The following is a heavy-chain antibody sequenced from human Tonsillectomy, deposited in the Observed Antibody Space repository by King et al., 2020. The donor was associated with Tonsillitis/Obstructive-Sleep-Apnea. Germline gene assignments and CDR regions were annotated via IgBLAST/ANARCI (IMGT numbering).Heavy chain of an antibody. CDR2: ISGSGGST. D-gene: IGHD1-26*01. V-gene: IGHV3-23*04. CDR3: ARVWELLTYFDY. CDR1: GFTFSSYA. J-gene: IGHJ4*02. Sequence: VQLVESGGGLVQPGGSLRLSCAASGFTFSSYAMSWVRQAPGKGLEWVSAISGSGGSTYYADSVKGRFTISRDNSKNTLYLQMNSLRAEDTGVYYCARVWELLTYFDYWGQGTLVTVSS.